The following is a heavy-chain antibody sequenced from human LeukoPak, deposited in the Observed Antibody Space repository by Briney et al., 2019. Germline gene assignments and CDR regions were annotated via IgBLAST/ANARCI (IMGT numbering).Heavy chain of an antibody. J-gene: IGHJ3*02. CDR1: GGTFSSYA. V-gene: IGHV1-69*13. CDR2: IIPIFGTA. Sequence: SVKVSCKASGGTFSSYAISWVRQAPGQGLEWMGGIIPIFGTANYAQKFQGRVTITADESTSIAYMELSSLRSEDTAVYYCASCSSTSCSDAFDIWGQGTMVTVSS. CDR3: ASCSSTSCSDAFDI. D-gene: IGHD2-2*01.